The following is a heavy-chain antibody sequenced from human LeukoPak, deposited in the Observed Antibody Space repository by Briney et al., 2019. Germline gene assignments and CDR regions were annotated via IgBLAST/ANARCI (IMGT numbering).Heavy chain of an antibody. V-gene: IGHV3-30-3*01. J-gene: IGHJ6*02. CDR2: ILYDGSNK. CDR3: VKDGPSGGDCYPAYYYYGMDV. Sequence: PGRSRRLSCAASGFTFSSYAMHWVRQAPGKGLEWVAVILYDGSNKYYADSVKGRFTISRDNSKNTLYLQMNSLRAEETAVYYCVKDGPSGGDCYPAYYYYGMDVWGQGTTVTVSS. D-gene: IGHD2-21*02. CDR1: GFTFSSYA.